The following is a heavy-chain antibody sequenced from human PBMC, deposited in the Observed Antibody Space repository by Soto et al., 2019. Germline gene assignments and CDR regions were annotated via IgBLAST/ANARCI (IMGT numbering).Heavy chain of an antibody. V-gene: IGHV3-7*01. Sequence: EVRLVESGGGLVQSGGSLRLSCAASGFTFSDYWMSWVRHAPGKGPEWVANIKQDGSEKYYVDSVKGRFTISRDKAKNSVYRQMNCLRDEDTDVYYCLIWPRGVDVWGKGTTVTVSS. D-gene: IGHD3-10*01. CDR3: LIWPRGVDV. J-gene: IGHJ6*04. CDR2: IKQDGSEK. CDR1: GFTFSDYW.